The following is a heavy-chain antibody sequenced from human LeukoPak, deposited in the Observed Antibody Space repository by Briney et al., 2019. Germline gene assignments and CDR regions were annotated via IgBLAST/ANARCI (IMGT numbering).Heavy chain of an antibody. J-gene: IGHJ4*02. D-gene: IGHD2-15*01. CDR1: GGTFSSYV. Sequence: SVKVSCKASGGTFSSYVISWVRQAPGQGLEWMGGIIPIFGTANYAQKFQGRVTITADESTSTAYMELSSLRSEDTAVYYCARGIPCSGGSCYSDHFDYWGQGTLVTVSS. CDR2: IIPIFGTA. V-gene: IGHV1-69*13. CDR3: ARGIPCSGGSCYSDHFDY.